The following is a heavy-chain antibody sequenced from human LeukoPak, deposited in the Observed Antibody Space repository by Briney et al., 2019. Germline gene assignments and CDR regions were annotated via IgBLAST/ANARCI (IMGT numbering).Heavy chain of an antibody. CDR2: ISAYNGNT. CDR3: ARGPYSGTATSYFDY. Sequence: ASVKVSCKASGYTFTSYGISWVRQAPGQGLEWMGWISAYNGNTNYAQKLQGRLTMTTDTSTSTAYMELRSLRSDDTAVYYCARGPYSGTATSYFDYWGQGTLVTVSS. V-gene: IGHV1-18*01. D-gene: IGHD1-26*01. CDR1: GYTFTSYG. J-gene: IGHJ4*02.